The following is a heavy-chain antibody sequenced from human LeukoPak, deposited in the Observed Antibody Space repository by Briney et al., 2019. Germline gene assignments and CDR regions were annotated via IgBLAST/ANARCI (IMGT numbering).Heavy chain of an antibody. V-gene: IGHV3-21*01. J-gene: IGHJ4*02. CDR3: ARVSGTFGELY. Sequence: GVLRLSCAASGFTFSSYSMNWVRQAPGKGLEWVSSISTSSSYIYYADSVKGRFTISRDNAKNSLYLQMNSLRAEDTAVYYCARVSGTFGELYWGQGALVTVFS. CDR2: ISTSSSYI. CDR1: GFTFSSYS. D-gene: IGHD3-10*01.